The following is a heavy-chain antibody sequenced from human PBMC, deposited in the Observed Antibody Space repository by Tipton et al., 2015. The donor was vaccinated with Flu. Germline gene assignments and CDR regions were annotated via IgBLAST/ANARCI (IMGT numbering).Heavy chain of an antibody. D-gene: IGHD1-26*01. CDR2: IYAGGDT. Sequence: TLSLTCTVSGDSMRSGNFYWSWIRQPADKGLEWIGRIYAGGDTRYNPSLQSRVTISEESPKNQFSLEVTSMTAADTAVYYCARGTYTGRSYYLDYWGHGILVTVSS. CDR3: ARGTYTGRSYYLDY. V-gene: IGHV4-61*02. J-gene: IGHJ4*01. CDR1: GDSMRSGNFY.